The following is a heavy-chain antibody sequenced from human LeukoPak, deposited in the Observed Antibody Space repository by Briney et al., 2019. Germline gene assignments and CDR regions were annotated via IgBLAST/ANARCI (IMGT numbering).Heavy chain of an antibody. CDR3: ARFQFKDFWYSYFDY. CDR1: GGSISSYY. CDR2: IYYSGST. Sequence: PSETLPLTCTVSGGSISSYYWSWIRQPPGKGLEWIGYIYYSGSTNYNPSLKSRVTISVDTSKNQFSLKLSSVTAADTAVYYCARFQFKDFWYSYFDYWGQGTLVTVSS. V-gene: IGHV4-59*01. J-gene: IGHJ4*02. D-gene: IGHD3-3*01.